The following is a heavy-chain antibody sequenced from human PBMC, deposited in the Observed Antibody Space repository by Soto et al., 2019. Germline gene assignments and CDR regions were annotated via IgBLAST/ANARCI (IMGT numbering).Heavy chain of an antibody. D-gene: IGHD1-1*01. CDR3: ARERLIPSSGTYYYYARDG. J-gene: IGHJ6*02. CDR1: GFSVRGSDL. V-gene: IGHV4-4*02. CDR2: VYHSGNT. Sequence: TQCIPSAVAGFSVRGSDLLIWIRTHPGKGLEWIGEVYHSGNTNYNPSLKSRVTISVDKSKDQFSLKLSSVTAADTAVYYCARERLIPSSGTYYYYARDGWGRGTTVTVAS.